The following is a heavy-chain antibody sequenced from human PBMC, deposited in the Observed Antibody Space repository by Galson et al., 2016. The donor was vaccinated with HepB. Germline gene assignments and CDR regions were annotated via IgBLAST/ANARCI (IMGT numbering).Heavy chain of an antibody. J-gene: IGHJ6*02. CDR2: ISGSAGRT. Sequence: SLRLSCAASGFSFSTYTMSWVRQAPGKGLEWVSGISGSAGRTYDADSVKGRFTISRDNPKNTLYLQMTSLRAEDTAVYYCAKGGYSNAGYYYGMDVWGQGTTVTVSS. CDR3: AKGGYSNAGYYYGMDV. V-gene: IGHV3-23*01. CDR1: GFSFSTYT. D-gene: IGHD5-18*01.